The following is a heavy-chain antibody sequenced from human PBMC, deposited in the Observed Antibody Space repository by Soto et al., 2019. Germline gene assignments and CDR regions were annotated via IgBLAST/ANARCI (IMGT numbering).Heavy chain of an antibody. Sequence: QVQLVESGGGVVQPGRSLRLSCAASGFTFSSYGMHWVRQAPGKGLEWVAVISYDGSNKYYADSVKGRFTISRDNSKNTLYLQMNSLRDEDTAVYYCARPYDFWRGYYIWNHDAFDIWGQGTMVTVSS. V-gene: IGHV3-30*03. CDR1: GFTFSSYG. J-gene: IGHJ3*02. CDR3: ARPYDFWRGYYIWNHDAFDI. D-gene: IGHD3-3*01. CDR2: ISYDGSNK.